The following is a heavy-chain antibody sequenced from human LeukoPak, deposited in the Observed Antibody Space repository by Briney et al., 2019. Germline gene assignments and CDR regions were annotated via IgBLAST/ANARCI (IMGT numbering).Heavy chain of an antibody. J-gene: IGHJ2*01. CDR3: TRDSPESSWYFDL. D-gene: IGHD1-14*01. CDR1: GDSVSSDSAA. CDR2: TYYRSKWYY. Sequence: SQTLSLTCAISGDSVSSDSAAWNWIRQSPSRGLEWLGRTYYRSKWYYGYAESVKSRITINPDTSKNQFSLHLNSVTPEDTAVHYCTRDSPESSWYFDLWGRGTLVTVS. V-gene: IGHV6-1*01.